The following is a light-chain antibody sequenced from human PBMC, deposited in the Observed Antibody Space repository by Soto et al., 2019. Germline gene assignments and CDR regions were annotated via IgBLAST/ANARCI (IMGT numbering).Light chain of an antibody. J-gene: IGKJ5*01. CDR3: LQSHSTPLX. V-gene: IGKV1-39*01. Sequence: DVQMTQSPSSLSASVGDRVTITCRASQNIKNYLSWYQQRPGKAPRVVIFAATLLQSGVPSTFSGSGSGTEFTLTISSLHPDDFATYYCLQSHSTPLXFGQG. CDR1: QNIKNY. CDR2: AAT.